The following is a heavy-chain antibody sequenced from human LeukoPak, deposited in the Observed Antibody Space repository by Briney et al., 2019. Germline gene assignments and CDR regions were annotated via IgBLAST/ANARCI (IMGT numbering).Heavy chain of an antibody. D-gene: IGHD5-18*01. CDR3: ARDRTAMVSGYYYYYMDV. CDR2: INPNSGGT. Sequence: ASVKVSCKASGYTFTGYYMHWVRQAPGQGLEWMGWINPNSGGTNYAQKFQGRVTMTRDTSISTAYMELSRLRSDDTAVYYCARDRTAMVSGYYYYYMDVWGKGATVTVSS. J-gene: IGHJ6*03. V-gene: IGHV1-2*02. CDR1: GYTFTGYY.